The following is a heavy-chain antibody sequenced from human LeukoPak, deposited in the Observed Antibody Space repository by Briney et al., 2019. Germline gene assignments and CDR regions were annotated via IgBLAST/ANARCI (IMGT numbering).Heavy chain of an antibody. CDR1: GGTFSSYA. J-gene: IGHJ6*02. D-gene: IGHD4-23*01. CDR2: IIPIFGIA. CDR3: AGEDLSTVATGTSGMDV. V-gene: IGHV1-69*04. Sequence: SVKVSCKASGGTFSSYAISWVRQAPGQGLEWMGRIIPIFGIANYAQKFQGRVTITADKSTSTAYMELSSLRSEDTAVYYCAGEDLSTVATGTSGMDVWGQGTTVTVSS.